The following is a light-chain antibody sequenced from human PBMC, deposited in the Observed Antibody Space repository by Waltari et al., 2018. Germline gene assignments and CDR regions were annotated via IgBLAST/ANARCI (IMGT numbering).Light chain of an antibody. CDR2: KAS. V-gene: IGKV1-5*03. CDR1: QNINYW. J-gene: IGKJ1*01. Sequence: DIQITQSPSTLSASVADRVTITCRASQNINYWLAWYQQKPGKAPNLLIYKASSLESGVPSRFSGSGSGTEFTLTISSLQPGDFATYYCQQYNSFPWTFGQGTKVEIK. CDR3: QQYNSFPWT.